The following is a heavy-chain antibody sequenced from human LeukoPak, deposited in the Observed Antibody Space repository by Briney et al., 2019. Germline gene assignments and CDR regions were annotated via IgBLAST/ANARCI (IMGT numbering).Heavy chain of an antibody. D-gene: IGHD1-1*01. J-gene: IGHJ6*04. Sequence: SETLSLTCTVSGGSISSYYWSWFRQPPGKGLEWIGYIYYSGSTNCNPSLKSRVTISVDTSKNQFSLKLSSVTAADTAVYYCARGTTPRDVWGKGTTVTVSS. CDR3: ARGTTPRDV. CDR1: GGSISSYY. V-gene: IGHV4-59*01. CDR2: IYYSGST.